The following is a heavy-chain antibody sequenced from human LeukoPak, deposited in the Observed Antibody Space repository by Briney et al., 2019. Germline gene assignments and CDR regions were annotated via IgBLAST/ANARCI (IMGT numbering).Heavy chain of an antibody. J-gene: IGHJ5*02. CDR1: GFRFGDFT. CDR2: IGGRGGST. Sequence: PGGSLRLSCAASGFRFGDFTMTWVRQAPGKGPEWVSAIGGRGGSTYYADSVGGRFTISRDNSKDMVYLQMNSLKVEDTATYYCGKEGGAWGQGTKVTVSS. V-gene: IGHV3-23*01. D-gene: IGHD3-16*01. CDR3: GKEGGA.